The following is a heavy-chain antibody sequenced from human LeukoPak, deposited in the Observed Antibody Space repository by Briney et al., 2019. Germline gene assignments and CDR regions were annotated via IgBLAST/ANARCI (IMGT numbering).Heavy chain of an antibody. Sequence: ASVKVSCKASGYTFTSYGISWVRQAPGQGLEWMGWISAYNGNTNYALKLQGRVTMTTDTSTSTAYMELRSLRSDDTAVYYCARSRVVPAAIEADYYYYYYMDVWGKGTTVTVSS. CDR2: ISAYNGNT. D-gene: IGHD2-2*01. CDR1: GYTFTSYG. J-gene: IGHJ6*03. CDR3: ARSRVVPAAIEADYYYYYYMDV. V-gene: IGHV1-18*01.